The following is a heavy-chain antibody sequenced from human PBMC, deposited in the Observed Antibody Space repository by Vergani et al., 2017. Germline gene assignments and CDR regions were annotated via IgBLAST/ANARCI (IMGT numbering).Heavy chain of an antibody. Sequence: QVQLQQWGAGLLKPSETLSLTCAVYGGSFSGYYWSWIRQPPGKGLEWIGEINHSGSTNYNPSLKSRVTISVDTSKNQFSLKLSSVTAADTAVYYCARYMITFGGVIADAFDIWGQGTMVTVSS. CDR1: GGSFSGYY. CDR2: INHSGST. V-gene: IGHV4-34*01. CDR3: ARYMITFGGVIADAFDI. J-gene: IGHJ3*02. D-gene: IGHD3-16*02.